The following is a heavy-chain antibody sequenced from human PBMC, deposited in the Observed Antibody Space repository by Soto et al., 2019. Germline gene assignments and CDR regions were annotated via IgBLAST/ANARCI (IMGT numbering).Heavy chain of an antibody. V-gene: IGHV4-59*01. CDR2: IYKTGST. D-gene: IGHD6-19*01. J-gene: IGHJ4*02. CDR1: GGSFSGYY. CDR3: ARENSSGWSSPRFDN. Sequence: SETLSLTCAVYGGSFSGYYWSWIRQPPGKGLEWIGYIYKTGSTNYNPSLKSRVTISIDTSKNHFSLKLTSVTAADTALYYCARENSSGWSSPRFDNWGQGILVTVSS.